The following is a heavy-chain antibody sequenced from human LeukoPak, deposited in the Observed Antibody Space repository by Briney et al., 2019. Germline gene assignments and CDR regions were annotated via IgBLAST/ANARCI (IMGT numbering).Heavy chain of an antibody. CDR2: IWYDGSNK. Sequence: PGGSLRLSCAASGFTFSSYGMHWVRQAPGKGPEWLAFIWYDGSNKYYAESVRGRFTISRDNSKNTVFLQMTSLKAEDTAIYYCAREHGGKSGPSDFWGQGTLVTVSS. D-gene: IGHD4-23*01. CDR1: GFTFSSYG. CDR3: AREHGGKSGPSDF. V-gene: IGHV3-33*01. J-gene: IGHJ4*02.